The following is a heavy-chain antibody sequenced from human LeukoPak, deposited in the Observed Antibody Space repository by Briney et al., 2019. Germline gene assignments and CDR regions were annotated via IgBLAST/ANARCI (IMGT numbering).Heavy chain of an antibody. Sequence: GGSLRLSCAASGFTFSTYWMTWVRQAPGKGPEWVANIKEDGSATYYVDSVKGRFTISRDNAKSSLCLQMGSLRAGDTAVYYCASNRGLAAAGTWYFDYWGQGTLVTVSS. J-gene: IGHJ4*02. CDR1: GFTFSTYW. CDR2: IKEDGSAT. D-gene: IGHD6-13*01. V-gene: IGHV3-7*02. CDR3: ASNRGLAAAGTWYFDY.